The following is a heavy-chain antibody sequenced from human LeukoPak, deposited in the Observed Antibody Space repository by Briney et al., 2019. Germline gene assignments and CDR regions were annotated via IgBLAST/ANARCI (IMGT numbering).Heavy chain of an antibody. CDR1: GGSISSYY. D-gene: IGHD3-22*01. CDR3: ARDYDSSGYDAFDI. V-gene: IGHV4-59*01. Sequence: SETLSLTCTVSGGSISSYYWSWIRQPPGKGLEWIGYIYYSGSTNYNPSLNSRVTISIDTSKNQFSLKLSSVTAADTAVYYCARDYDSSGYDAFDIWGQGTMVTVSS. CDR2: IYYSGST. J-gene: IGHJ3*02.